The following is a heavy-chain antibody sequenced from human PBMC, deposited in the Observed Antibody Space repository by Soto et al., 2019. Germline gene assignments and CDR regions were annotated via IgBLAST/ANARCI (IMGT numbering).Heavy chain of an antibody. CDR2: INAGNGNT. CDR1: GYTFTSYA. Sequence: QVQLVQSGAEEKKPGASVKVSCKASGYTFTSYAMHWVRQAPGQRLEWMGWINAGNGNTKYSQKFQGRVTITRDTSAGTAYMALSSLRAEGTAVYFCASSFVVVAALDYWGQGTLVSVSS. V-gene: IGHV1-3*05. CDR3: ASSFVVVAALDY. J-gene: IGHJ4*02. D-gene: IGHD2-21*02.